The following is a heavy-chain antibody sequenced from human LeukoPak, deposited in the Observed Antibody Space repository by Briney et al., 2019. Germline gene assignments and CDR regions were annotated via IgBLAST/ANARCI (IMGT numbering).Heavy chain of an antibody. Sequence: SETLSLTCTVSGGSISSYYWSWIRQPPGKGLEWIGSIYYSGSTYYNPSLKSRVTISVDTSKNQFSLKLSSVTAADTAVYYCARHRTLNSFDPWGQGTLVTVSS. CDR3: ARHRTLNSFDP. CDR2: IYYSGST. CDR1: GGSISSYY. J-gene: IGHJ5*02. V-gene: IGHV4-39*01.